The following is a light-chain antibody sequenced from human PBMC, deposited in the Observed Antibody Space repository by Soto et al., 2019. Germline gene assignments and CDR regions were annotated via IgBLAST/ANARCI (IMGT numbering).Light chain of an antibody. J-gene: IGLJ2*01. CDR2: TNY. Sequence: QSVLTQPPSASGTPGQRVTISCSGSSPNIGSNTVNWYQQLPGTAPKLLIYTNYQRPSGVPDRCSGSKSGTSASLAISGLQSEDEADYYCATWDDSLSGVVFGGGTKLTVL. V-gene: IGLV1-44*01. CDR1: SPNIGSNT. CDR3: ATWDDSLSGVV.